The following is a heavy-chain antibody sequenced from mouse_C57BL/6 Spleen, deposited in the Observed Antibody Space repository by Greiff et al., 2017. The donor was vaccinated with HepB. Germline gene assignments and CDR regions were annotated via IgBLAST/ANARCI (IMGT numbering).Heavy chain of an antibody. Sequence: QVTLKVSGPGILQPSQTLSLACTFSGISLSTSGMGLSWLRKPSGQALEWLASIWNNDNYYNPSLKSRLTISKETSNYQVFLKLTSVDTADSATYYGAWRALYYSGSSYWYFDVWGTGTTVTVSS. V-gene: IGHV8-2*01. D-gene: IGHD1-1*01. CDR2: WNNDNY. J-gene: IGHJ1*03. CDR3: WRALYYSGSSYWYFDV. CDR1: ISLSTSGMGL.